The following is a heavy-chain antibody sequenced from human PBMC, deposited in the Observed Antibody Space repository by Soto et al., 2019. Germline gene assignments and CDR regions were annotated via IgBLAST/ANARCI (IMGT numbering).Heavy chain of an antibody. J-gene: IGHJ6*02. CDR3: ARGVGFGYYYYHMDL. V-gene: IGHV4-61*01. Sequence: SSETLSLTCTVSGDSVTSVSDYWSWIRQPPGKGLEWIGYIYCSGSADYNPSLGSRVTISIDTSKNQFSLKLTSVTAADTAVYYCARGVGFGYYYYHMDLWGQGTTVT. CDR2: IYCSGSA. CDR1: GDSVTSVSDY. D-gene: IGHD3-10*01.